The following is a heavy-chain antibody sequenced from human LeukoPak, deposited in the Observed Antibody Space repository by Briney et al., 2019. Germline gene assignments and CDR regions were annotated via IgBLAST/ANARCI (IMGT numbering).Heavy chain of an antibody. V-gene: IGHV1-69*13. J-gene: IGHJ3*02. Sequence: SVKVSCKASGGTFSSYAISWVRQAPGQGLEWMGGIIPIFGTANYAQKFQGRVTITADESTSTAYMELSSLRSEDTAVYYCAKGTQDHDAFDIWGQGTMVTVSS. D-gene: IGHD2-2*01. CDR3: AKGTQDHDAFDI. CDR2: IIPIFGTA. CDR1: GGTFSSYA.